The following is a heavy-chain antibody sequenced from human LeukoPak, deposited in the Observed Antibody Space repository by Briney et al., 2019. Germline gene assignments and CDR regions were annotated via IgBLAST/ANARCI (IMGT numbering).Heavy chain of an antibody. CDR3: AKKAREGVAVAGQNDY. V-gene: IGHV3-23*01. D-gene: IGHD6-19*01. CDR1: GFTFSSYA. J-gene: IGHJ4*02. CDR2: ISGSGGST. Sequence: GGSLRLSCAASGFTFSSYAMSWVRQAPGKGLEWVSAISGSGGSTYYADSVKGRFTISRDNSKNTLYLQMNSLRAEDTAVYYCAKKAREGVAVAGQNDYWGQGTLVTVSS.